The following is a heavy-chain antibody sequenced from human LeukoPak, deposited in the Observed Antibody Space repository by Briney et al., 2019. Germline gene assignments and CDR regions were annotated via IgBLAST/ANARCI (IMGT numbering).Heavy chain of an antibody. Sequence: SETLSLTCAVSGGSISTDGYSWTWIRQPPGKGLEWIGYFFYSGSTNYNPSLRSRVTISVDTSKNQFSLKLTSVTAADTAVYYCARSQPFAFDIWGQGTMVTVSS. CDR1: GGSISTDGYS. CDR3: ARSQPFAFDI. V-gene: IGHV4-61*08. J-gene: IGHJ3*02. CDR2: FFYSGST. D-gene: IGHD1-14*01.